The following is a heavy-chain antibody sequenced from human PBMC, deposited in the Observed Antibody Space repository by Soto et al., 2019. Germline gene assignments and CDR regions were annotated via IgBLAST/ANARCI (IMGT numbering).Heavy chain of an antibody. CDR2: LIPILGTA. J-gene: IGHJ6*02. CDR1: GNTFSKYA. Sequence: QVQLVQSGAEVKKPGSSVKVSCKASGNTFSKYAISWVRQAPGRGLEWMGGLIPILGTAKYAQKFQGRVTITADESTRTAYMELSSVRFEDTAVYYCARDSHDYIWGSYRNGMDVWGQGTTVSVSS. V-gene: IGHV1-69*01. CDR3: ARDSHDYIWGSYRNGMDV. D-gene: IGHD3-16*02.